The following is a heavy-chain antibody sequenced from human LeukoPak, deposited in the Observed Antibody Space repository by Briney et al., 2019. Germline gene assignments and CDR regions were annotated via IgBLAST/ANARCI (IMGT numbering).Heavy chain of an antibody. Sequence: GGSLRLSCASSGFTFSSYAMDWVRQAPGKGLEWVSSISSGGNYKYYGDSVWGRFTISRDDAKNSLYLEMNSLRAEDTAVYYCARDTRQTSVTNFDSWGQGTLVIVS. V-gene: IGHV3-21*06. CDR3: ARDTRQTSVTNFDS. CDR2: ISSGGNYK. J-gene: IGHJ4*02. D-gene: IGHD4-17*01. CDR1: GFTFSSYA.